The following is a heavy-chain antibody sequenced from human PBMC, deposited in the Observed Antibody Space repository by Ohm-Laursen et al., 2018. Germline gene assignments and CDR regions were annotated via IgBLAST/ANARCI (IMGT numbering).Heavy chain of an antibody. CDR3: ARFYDFWSGFTSD. V-gene: IGHV1-2*02. J-gene: IGHJ4*02. CDR1: GYTFTGYY. CDR2: INPNSGGT. D-gene: IGHD3-3*01. Sequence: ASVKVSCKASGYTFTGYYMHWVRQAPGQGFEWMGWINPNSGGTNYAQKFQGRVTMTRDTSISTAYMELSRLRSDDTAVYYCARFYDFWSGFTSDWGQGTLVTVSS.